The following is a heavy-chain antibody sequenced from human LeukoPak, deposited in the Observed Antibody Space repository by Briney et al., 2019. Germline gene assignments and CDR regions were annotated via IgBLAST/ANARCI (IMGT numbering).Heavy chain of an antibody. J-gene: IGHJ4*02. CDR3: ANLGSDY. CDR1: GFTFSSYA. CDR2: IPYDGRNK. D-gene: IGHD2-15*01. V-gene: IGHV3-30*04. Sequence: RGSLRLSCVASGFTFSSYAMHWVRQAPGKGLEWVAVIPYDGRNKYYADSVKGRFTISRDNTRNTLYLQMNSLRAEDTAVYYCANLGSDYWGQGTLVTVSS.